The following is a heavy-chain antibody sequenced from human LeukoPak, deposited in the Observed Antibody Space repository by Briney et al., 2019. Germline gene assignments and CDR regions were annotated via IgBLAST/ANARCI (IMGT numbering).Heavy chain of an antibody. CDR1: GYTFTSYA. J-gene: IGHJ5*02. CDR3: ARGVVPAAITCWFDP. CDR2: ISTYNGNT. D-gene: IGHD2-2*01. V-gene: IGHV1-18*01. Sequence: ASVKVSCKASGYTFTSYAISWVRQAPGQGLEWMGWISTYNGNTNYAQKLQGRVAMTTDTSTSTAYMELRSLRSDDTAVYYCARGVVPAAITCWFDPWGQGTLVTVSS.